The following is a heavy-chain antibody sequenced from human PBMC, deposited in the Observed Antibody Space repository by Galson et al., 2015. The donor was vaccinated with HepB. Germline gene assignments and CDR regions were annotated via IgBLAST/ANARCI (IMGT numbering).Heavy chain of an antibody. CDR3: ARGSSNWGQPDFDYYYYGMDV. CDR2: IIPILGIA. Sequence: SVKVSCKASGGTFSSYAISWVRQAPGQGLEWMGRIIPILGIANYAQKFQGRVTITADKSTSTAYMELSSLRSEDTAVYYCARGSSNWGQPDFDYYYYGMDVWGQGTTVTVSS. V-gene: IGHV1-69*04. D-gene: IGHD7-27*01. J-gene: IGHJ6*02. CDR1: GGTFSSYA.